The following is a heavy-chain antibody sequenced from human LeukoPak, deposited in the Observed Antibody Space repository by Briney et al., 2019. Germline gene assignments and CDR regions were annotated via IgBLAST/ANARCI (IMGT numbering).Heavy chain of an antibody. D-gene: IGHD6-13*01. J-gene: IGHJ3*02. Sequence: SQTLSLTCTVSGGSISSGGYYWSWIRQPPGKGLEWIGYIYHSGSTYYNPSLKSRVTISVDRSKNQFSLKLSSVTAADTAVYYCARWGIAAAGGLDAFDIRGQGTMVTVSS. V-gene: IGHV4-30-2*01. CDR3: ARWGIAAAGGLDAFDI. CDR2: IYHSGST. CDR1: GGSISSGGYY.